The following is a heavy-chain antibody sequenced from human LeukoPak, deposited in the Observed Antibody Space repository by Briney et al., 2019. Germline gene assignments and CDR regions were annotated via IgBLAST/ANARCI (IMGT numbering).Heavy chain of an antibody. D-gene: IGHD3-22*01. CDR1: GGSISSYY. Sequence: PSETLSLTCTVSGGSISSYYWSWIRQPPGRGPEWIGYISDTGKTDSNPSLKSRVTISLATSKNQFSLRLTSVTAADSAVYFCATGYYEPFATWGPGIMVSVSS. CDR2: ISDTGKT. CDR3: ATGYYEPFAT. V-gene: IGHV4-59*01. J-gene: IGHJ5*02.